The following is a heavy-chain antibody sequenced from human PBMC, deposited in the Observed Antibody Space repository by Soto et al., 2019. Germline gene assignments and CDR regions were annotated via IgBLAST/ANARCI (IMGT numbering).Heavy chain of an antibody. D-gene: IGHD6-6*01. J-gene: IGHJ4*02. CDR3: ARAHGYSSSSPAY. CDR2: ISGSRVNT. Sequence: EVQLLESGGGLVQPGGSLRLSCAASGFTFSDYAMSWVRQAPGKGLEWVSVISGSRVNTYYADTVKGRFTVSRDNSNNSLYLQMNILRAEDTVVYYCARAHGYSSSSPAYWGQGALVTVSS. CDR1: GFTFSDYA. V-gene: IGHV3-23*01.